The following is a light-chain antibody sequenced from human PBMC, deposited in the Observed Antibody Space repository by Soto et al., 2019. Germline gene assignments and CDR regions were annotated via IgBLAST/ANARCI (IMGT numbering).Light chain of an antibody. CDR1: SSDVGGYNY. J-gene: IGLJ1*01. Sequence: VLTQPASVSGSPGQSITISCTGTSSDVGGYNYVSWYQQHPGKAPKLMIYDVSNRPSGVSNRFSGSKSGSTASLTISGLQAEDEADYYCSSYTSSSTPLYVFGTGTKVTVL. CDR3: SSYTSSSTPLYV. V-gene: IGLV2-14*01. CDR2: DVS.